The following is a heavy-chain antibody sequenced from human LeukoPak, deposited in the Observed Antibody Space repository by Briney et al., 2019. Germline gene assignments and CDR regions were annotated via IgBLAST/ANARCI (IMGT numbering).Heavy chain of an antibody. Sequence: GGSLRLSCAASGFTFSSYGMHWVRQAPGKGLEWVAVISYDGSNKYYADSVKSRFTISRDNSKNTLYLQMNSLRAEDTAVYYCARAGDIAVAGTHFDYWGQGTLVTVSS. CDR3: ARAGDIAVAGTHFDY. CDR2: ISYDGSNK. CDR1: GFTFSSYG. V-gene: IGHV3-30*03. J-gene: IGHJ4*02. D-gene: IGHD6-19*01.